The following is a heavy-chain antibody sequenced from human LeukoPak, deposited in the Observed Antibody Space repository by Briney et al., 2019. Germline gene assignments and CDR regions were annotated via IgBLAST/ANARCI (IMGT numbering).Heavy chain of an antibody. CDR3: ATGVAVAGEDAFDI. CDR1: GGSISSYY. CDR2: TYYSGST. V-gene: IGHV4-59*01. J-gene: IGHJ3*02. D-gene: IGHD6-19*01. Sequence: SETLSLTCTVSGGSISSYYWSWIRQPPGKGLEWIGYTYYSGSTNYNPSLKSRVTISVDTSKNQFSLKLSSVTAADTAVYYCATGVAVAGEDAFDIWGQGTMVTVSS.